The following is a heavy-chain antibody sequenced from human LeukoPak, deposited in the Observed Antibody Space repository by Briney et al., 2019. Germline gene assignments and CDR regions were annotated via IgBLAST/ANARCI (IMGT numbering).Heavy chain of an antibody. CDR2: INHSGST. CDR3: ARFRLGLHPYYYGMDV. CDR1: GGSFSGYY. D-gene: IGHD3-16*01. Sequence: PSETLSLTCAVYGGSFSGYYWSWIRQPPGKGLEWIGEINHSGSTNYNPSLKSRVTISVDTSKNQFSLKLSSVTAADTAVYYCARFRLGLHPYYYGMDVWGQGTTVTVSS. V-gene: IGHV4-34*01. J-gene: IGHJ6*02.